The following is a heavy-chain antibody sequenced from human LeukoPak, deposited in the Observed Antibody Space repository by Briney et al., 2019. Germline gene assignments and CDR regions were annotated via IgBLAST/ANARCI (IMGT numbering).Heavy chain of an antibody. V-gene: IGHV4-30-2*01. Sequence: PSQTLSLTCTVSGGSISSGGYYWSWIRQPPGKGLEWIGYIYQSGSTYYTPSLESRVTISVDRSKNQFSLRLSSVTAADTAVYYCAKRVAAAGIFDYWGQGTLVTVSS. J-gene: IGHJ4*02. CDR3: AKRVAAAGIFDY. CDR2: IYQSGST. CDR1: GGSISSGGYY. D-gene: IGHD6-13*01.